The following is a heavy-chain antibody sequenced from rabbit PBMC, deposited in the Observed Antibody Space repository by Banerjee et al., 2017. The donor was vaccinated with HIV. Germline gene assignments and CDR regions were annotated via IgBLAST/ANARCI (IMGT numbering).Heavy chain of an antibody. V-gene: IGHV1S40*01. D-gene: IGHD1-1*01. CDR1: GFSFSSGAY. Sequence: QQLEESGGDLVKPGASLTLTCTASGFSFSSGAYMGWVRQAPGKGLEWIACIDAGSTGTTYYASWAKGRFTISKTSSTTVTLQMTGLTAADTATYFCARDRDASTSGYYFNLWGPGTLVTVS. J-gene: IGHJ4*01. CDR3: ARDRDASTSGYYFNL. CDR2: IDAGSTGTT.